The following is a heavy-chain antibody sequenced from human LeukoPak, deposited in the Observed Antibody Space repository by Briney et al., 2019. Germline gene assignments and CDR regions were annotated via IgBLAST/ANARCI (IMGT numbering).Heavy chain of an antibody. V-gene: IGHV4-59*08. CDR1: GASISGYY. Sequence: MTSETLSLTCAVSGASISGYYWSWSRQSPEKGLEWIGYIYSTGTTIYNPSLRSRVTMSVDVSKNQISLDLTTVTAADTAIYYCARHDPVGHYRRGMDVWGQGTTVTVSS. CDR2: IYSTGTT. D-gene: IGHD3-16*02. CDR3: ARHDPVGHYRRGMDV. J-gene: IGHJ6*02.